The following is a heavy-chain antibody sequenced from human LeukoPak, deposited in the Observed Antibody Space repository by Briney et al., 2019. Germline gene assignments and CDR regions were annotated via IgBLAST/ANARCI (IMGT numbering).Heavy chain of an antibody. CDR1: GGSVRSGSYY. J-gene: IGHJ6*02. CDR3: ASGSQVPSQSYYYYYGMDV. CDR2: IYYSGST. Sequence: SETLSLTCTVSGGSVRSGSYYWSWIRQPPGKGLEWIGYIYYSGSTNYNPSLRSRVTISVDTSENQFSLKLRSVTAADTAVYYCASGSQVPSQSYYYYYGMDVWGQGTTVTVSS. V-gene: IGHV4-61*01.